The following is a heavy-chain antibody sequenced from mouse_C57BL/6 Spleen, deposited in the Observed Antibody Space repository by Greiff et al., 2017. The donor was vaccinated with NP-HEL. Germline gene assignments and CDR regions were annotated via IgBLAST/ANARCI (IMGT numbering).Heavy chain of an antibody. Sequence: QVQLQQSGPELVKPGASVKISCKASGSAFSSSWMNWVKQRPGKGLEWIGRIYPGDGDTNYNGKFKGKATLTADKSSSTAYMQLSSLTSEDSAVYFCAGYGTYEFAYWGQGTLVTVSA. CDR2: IYPGDGDT. V-gene: IGHV1-82*01. CDR1: GSAFSSSW. CDR3: AGYGTYEFAY. J-gene: IGHJ3*01. D-gene: IGHD2-1*01.